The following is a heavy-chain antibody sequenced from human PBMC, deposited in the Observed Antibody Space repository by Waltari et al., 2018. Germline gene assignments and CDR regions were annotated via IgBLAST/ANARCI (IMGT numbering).Heavy chain of an antibody. CDR3: ARDLRFVEQSTFPGGGDF. Sequence: QVQLVQSEAEVKKPGASVRVSCKASGYSFTRFHMYWVRQAPGQGLAWMGIINPSDGNAKYAQKFQGRMTLTRDTSTTTVYMQMSSLRSEDTAGYYCARDLRFVEQSTFPGGGDFWGPGTLVTVSS. J-gene: IGHJ4*02. V-gene: IGHV1-46*01. D-gene: IGHD3-3*01. CDR2: INPSDGNA. CDR1: GYSFTRFH.